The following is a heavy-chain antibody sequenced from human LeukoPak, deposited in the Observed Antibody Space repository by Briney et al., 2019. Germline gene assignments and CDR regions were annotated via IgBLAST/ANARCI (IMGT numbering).Heavy chain of an antibody. D-gene: IGHD5-18*01. J-gene: IGHJ4*02. Sequence: PGGSLRLSFAASGFTVSNNYMIWVRQAPGKGLEWVSLLYTGGETNYADSVKGRFTISRDTSKNTVSLHMSSLRAEDTAVYYCARGFAPAYNFGVFDYWGQGTLVTVSS. CDR1: GFTVSNNY. CDR3: ARGFAPAYNFGVFDY. CDR2: LYTGGET. V-gene: IGHV3-53*01.